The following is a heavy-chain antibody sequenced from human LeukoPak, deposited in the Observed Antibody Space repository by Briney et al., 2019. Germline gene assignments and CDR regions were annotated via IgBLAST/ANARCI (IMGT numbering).Heavy chain of an antibody. CDR1: GGSISSYY. CDR3: ARDPRGGTSRDNWFDP. CDR2: IYYSGST. D-gene: IGHD1-1*01. Sequence: PSETLSLTCTVSGGSISSYYWSWIRQPPGKGLEWIGYIYYSGSTNYNPSLKSRVTISVDTSKNQFSLKLNSVTAADTAVYYCARDPRGGTSRDNWFDPWGQGTLVAVSS. V-gene: IGHV4-59*01. J-gene: IGHJ5*02.